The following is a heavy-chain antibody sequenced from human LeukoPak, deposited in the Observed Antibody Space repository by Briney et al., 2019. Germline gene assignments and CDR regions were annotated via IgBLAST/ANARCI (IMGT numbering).Heavy chain of an antibody. Sequence: GGSLRLSCAGSRFTFSSYWMSWVRQAPGKGPEWVANIKQDGSEKNYVDSVKGRFTISRDNAKDSLYLQMNSLRAEDTAMYYCVRDYLGYWGQGTLVTVSS. D-gene: IGHD3-16*01. V-gene: IGHV3-7*01. CDR2: IKQDGSEK. J-gene: IGHJ4*02. CDR3: VRDYLGY. CDR1: RFTFSSYW.